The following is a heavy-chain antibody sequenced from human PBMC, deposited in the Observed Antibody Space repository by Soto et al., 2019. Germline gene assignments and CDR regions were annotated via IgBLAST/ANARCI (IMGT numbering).Heavy chain of an antibody. CDR3: ARGGDIGRVPAATGDGWLDP. Sequence: QGQLQQWGAGLLKPSETLSLTCAVYGGSFSGYYWSWMRQPPGKGLKGIGEIKYSGSTNYNPSLKCRGNISVDTPKNQFSLKLSYVTAPDTAVYYCARGGDIGRVPAATGDGWLDPCLRGRLVSVA. CDR2: IKYSGST. CDR1: GGSFSGYY. V-gene: IGHV4-34*01. D-gene: IGHD2-2*01. J-gene: IGHJ5*02.